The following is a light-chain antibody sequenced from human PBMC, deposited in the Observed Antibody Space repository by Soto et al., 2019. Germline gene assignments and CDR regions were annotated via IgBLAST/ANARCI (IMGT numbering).Light chain of an antibody. CDR2: DAS. CDR3: QQRSNWPPIT. V-gene: IGKV3-11*01. CDR1: QSISSY. Sequence: EIVLTQSPATLSLSPGERATLSCRASQSISSYLAWYQQKPGQAPRLLIYDASNRATGIPARFSGSGSGTDFTITISSREPEDGAVYYCQQRSNWPPITFGQGTRLEIK. J-gene: IGKJ5*01.